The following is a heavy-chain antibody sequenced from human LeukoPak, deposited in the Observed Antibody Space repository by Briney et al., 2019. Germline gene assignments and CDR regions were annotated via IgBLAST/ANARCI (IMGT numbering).Heavy chain of an antibody. J-gene: IGHJ6*03. CDR2: IYYSGST. V-gene: IGHV4-39*07. Sequence: KASETLSLTCTVSGGSISSSSYYWGWIRQPPGKGLEWIGSIYYSGSTYYNPSLKSRVTISVDTSKNQFSLKLSSVTAADTAVYYCARVQLTYYYIDVWGKGTTVTVSS. D-gene: IGHD3-9*01. CDR3: ARVQLTYYYIDV. CDR1: GGSISSSSYY.